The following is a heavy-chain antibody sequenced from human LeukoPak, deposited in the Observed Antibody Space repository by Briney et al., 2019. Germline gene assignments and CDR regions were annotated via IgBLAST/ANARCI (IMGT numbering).Heavy chain of an antibody. CDR2: ISSSSSYR. J-gene: IGHJ4*02. CDR1: GFTFNSYT. V-gene: IGHV3-21*04. Sequence: GGSLRLSCAASGFTFNSYTINWVRQAPGKGLEWVSGISSSSSYRYYADSVRGRFTISRDNAKDSLYLQMNSLRAEDTAVYYCAKEGVPYYYGSGSRFPDYWGQGTLVTVSS. CDR3: AKEGVPYYYGSGSRFPDY. D-gene: IGHD3-10*01.